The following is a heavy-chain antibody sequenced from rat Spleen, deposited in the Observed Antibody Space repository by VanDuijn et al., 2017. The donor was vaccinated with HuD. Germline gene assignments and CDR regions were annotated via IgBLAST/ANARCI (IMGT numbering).Heavy chain of an antibody. J-gene: IGHJ2*01. Sequence: EVKLVESGGGLVQPGRSLKLSCAASGFNFNDHWMGWVRQAPGKGLEWIGEINKDSSIKKYAPSLKDKFTISRDNAQNTLWLQMTKLGSEDTAIYYVVREELGVRDWGQGVMVTVSS. CDR1: GFNFNDHW. CDR3: VREELGVRD. V-gene: IGHV4-2*01. D-gene: IGHD4-4*01. CDR2: INKDSSIK.